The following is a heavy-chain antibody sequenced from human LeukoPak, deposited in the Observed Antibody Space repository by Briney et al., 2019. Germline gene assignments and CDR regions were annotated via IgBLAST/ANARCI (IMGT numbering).Heavy chain of an antibody. CDR2: LHNDAQTS. Sequence: PGGSLRLSCTASGFTFSGYAMIWVRQAPGKGLEWVSILHNDAQTSYYADSVKGRFTVSRDNSKNTLYLEMNSLTVEDTAVYYCAKGEGGTYFSYCFDYWGQGTLVTVSS. V-gene: IGHV3-23*03. J-gene: IGHJ4*02. CDR3: AKGEGGTYFSYCFDY. CDR1: GFTFSGYA. D-gene: IGHD1-26*01.